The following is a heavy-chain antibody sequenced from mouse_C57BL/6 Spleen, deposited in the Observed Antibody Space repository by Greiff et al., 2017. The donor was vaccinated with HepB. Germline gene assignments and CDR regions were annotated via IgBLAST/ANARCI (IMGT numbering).Heavy chain of an antibody. CDR3: ARGTYYSNYKDAMDY. D-gene: IGHD2-5*01. CDR2: INPYNGGT. V-gene: IGHV1-19*01. CDR1: GYTFTDYY. Sequence: EVQLQQSGPVLVKPGASVKMSCKASGYTFTDYYMNWVKQSHGKSLEWIGVINPYNGGTSYNQKFKGKATLTVDKSSSTAYMELNSLTSEDSAVYYGARGTYYSNYKDAMDYWGQGTSVTVSS. J-gene: IGHJ4*01.